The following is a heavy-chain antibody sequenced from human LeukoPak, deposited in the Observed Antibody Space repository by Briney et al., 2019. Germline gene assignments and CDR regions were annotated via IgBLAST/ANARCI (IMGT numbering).Heavy chain of an antibody. D-gene: IGHD5-24*01. V-gene: IGHV4-59*08. CDR1: GGSISSYY. J-gene: IGHJ4*02. CDR3: TRGGEMATTQALDY. CDR2: IYYSGST. Sequence: PSETLSLTCTVSGGSISSYYWSWIRQPPGKGLEGSGYIYYSGSTNDNPSLKSRVTISVDTSKNQFSLKLSSVTAADTAVYYCTRGGEMATTQALDYWGQGTLVTVSS.